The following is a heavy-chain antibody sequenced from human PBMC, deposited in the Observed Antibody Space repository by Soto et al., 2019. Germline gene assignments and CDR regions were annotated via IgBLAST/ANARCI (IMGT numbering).Heavy chain of an antibody. CDR2: TSPYNGNT. V-gene: IGHV1-18*01. Sequence: QVQLVQSGGEAKKPGASVKVSCKPSGYTFANYAITWVRQAPGQGLEWMGWTSPYNGNTNYAQKLQGRVTMTTDTSTDTAYMELRNLSSDDTAVYYCARVSRWFGELLSEHDFDYWGQGTLVTVSS. D-gene: IGHD3-10*01. J-gene: IGHJ4*02. CDR1: GYTFANYA. CDR3: ARVSRWFGELLSEHDFDY.